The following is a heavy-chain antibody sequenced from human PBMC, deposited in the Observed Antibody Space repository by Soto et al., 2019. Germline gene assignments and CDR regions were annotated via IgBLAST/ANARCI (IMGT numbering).Heavy chain of an antibody. V-gene: IGHV4-34*01. CDR2: INHSGST. J-gene: IGHJ5*02. CDR1: GGSISSYY. D-gene: IGHD6-25*01. Sequence: SETRSLTCTVSGGSISSYYWSWIRQPPGKGLEWIGEINHSGSTNYNPSLKSRVTISVDTSKNQFSLKLSSVTAADTAVYYCARPHGGSSGWDNWFDPWGQGTLVTVS. CDR3: ARPHGGSSGWDNWFDP.